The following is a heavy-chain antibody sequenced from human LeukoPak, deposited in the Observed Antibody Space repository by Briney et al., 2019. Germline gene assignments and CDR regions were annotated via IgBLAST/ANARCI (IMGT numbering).Heavy chain of an antibody. Sequence: ASVTVSCKASGYTFTGYYMHWVRQAPGQGLEWMGWINPNSGGTNYAQKFQGWVTMTRATSISTAYMALSRLRSDDTAVYYCARRPRPKWFGDQDNWFDPWGEGTLVTVSS. D-gene: IGHD3-10*01. CDR2: INPNSGGT. CDR1: GYTFTGYY. J-gene: IGHJ5*02. CDR3: ARRPRPKWFGDQDNWFDP. V-gene: IGHV1-2*04.